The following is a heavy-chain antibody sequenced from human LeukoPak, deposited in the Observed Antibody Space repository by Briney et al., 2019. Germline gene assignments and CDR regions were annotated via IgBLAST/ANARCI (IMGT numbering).Heavy chain of an antibody. V-gene: IGHV3-49*04. CDR2: IRSKAYGGTP. D-gene: IGHD3-22*01. CDR1: GFTFGDYA. Sequence: GGSLRLSCTASGFTFGDYAMSWVRQAPGKGLECVGFIRSKAYGGTPDYAASLKGRFNISRDDSKNIAYLQMISLKTEDTAVYYCTTYPYDTSGYYYVTYWGQGTLVTVSS. J-gene: IGHJ4*02. CDR3: TTYPYDTSGYYYVTY.